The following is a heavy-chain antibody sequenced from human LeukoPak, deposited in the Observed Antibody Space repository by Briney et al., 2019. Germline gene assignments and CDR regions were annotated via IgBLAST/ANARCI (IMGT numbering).Heavy chain of an antibody. Sequence: SVKVSCKASGGTVSSYAISWVRQAPGQGLEWMGRIIPILGIANYAQKFQGRVTITADKSTSTAYMELSSLRSEDTAVYYCARDSGSSGWYAMASFDPWGQGTLVTVSS. D-gene: IGHD6-19*01. V-gene: IGHV1-69*04. CDR3: ARDSGSSGWYAMASFDP. CDR1: GGTVSSYA. J-gene: IGHJ5*02. CDR2: IIPILGIA.